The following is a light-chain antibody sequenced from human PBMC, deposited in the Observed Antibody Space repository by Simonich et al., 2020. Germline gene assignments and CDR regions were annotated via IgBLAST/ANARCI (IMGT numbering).Light chain of an antibody. CDR1: SSDVGGYNY. CDR3: SSYTSSSNWV. V-gene: IGLV2-14*01. Sequence: QSALTQPASVSGSPGQSITISCTGTSSDVGGYNYVSWYQQHPGKAPKLMIYGVSKRPSGVSNRFSGSKSGNTASLTISGLQAEDEADYYCSSYTSSSNWVFGGGTKLTVL. CDR2: GVS. J-gene: IGLJ3*02.